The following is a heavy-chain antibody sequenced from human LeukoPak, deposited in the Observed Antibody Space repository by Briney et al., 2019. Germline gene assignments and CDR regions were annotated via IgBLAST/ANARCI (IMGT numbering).Heavy chain of an antibody. J-gene: IGHJ4*02. CDR3: AKELWGTHDY. CDR2: MHHSGTT. V-gene: IGHV4-59*01. D-gene: IGHD3-16*01. CDR1: GASISSYY. Sequence: SETLSLTCTVSGASISSYYWSWIRQPPGKGLEWIGYMHHSGTTKYNPSFKSRVTISVDTSKNQISLRLSSVTAADTAVYYSAKELWGTHDYWGQGTLVTVSS.